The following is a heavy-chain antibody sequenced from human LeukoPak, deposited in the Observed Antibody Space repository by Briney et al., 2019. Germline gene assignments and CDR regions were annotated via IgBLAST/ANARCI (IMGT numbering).Heavy chain of an antibody. CDR3: AKDRPKGYSSSWYPN. Sequence: GGTLRLSCAASGFAFSSYGMSWVRQAPGKGLEWVSAISGSGGSTYYADSVKGRFTISRDNSKNTLYLQMNSLRAEDTAVYYCAKDRPKGYSSSWYPNWGQGTLVTVSS. CDR1: GFAFSSYG. D-gene: IGHD6-13*01. CDR2: ISGSGGST. V-gene: IGHV3-23*01. J-gene: IGHJ4*02.